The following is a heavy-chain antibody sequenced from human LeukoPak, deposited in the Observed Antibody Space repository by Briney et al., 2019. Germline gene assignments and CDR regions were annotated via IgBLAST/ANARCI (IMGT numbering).Heavy chain of an antibody. CDR3: TTSLSGYDFLFDYWGQGTLVTVSSGMDV. J-gene: IGHJ6*02. Sequence: GGSRRLSCAASGFTFSNAWMSWVRQAPGKGLEWVGRIKSKTDGGTTDYAAPVKDRFTFSRDDSKNTLYLQMNNLQTEDTAVYYCTTSLSGYDFLFDYWGQGTLVTVSSGMDVWGQGTTVTVSS. V-gene: IGHV3-15*01. D-gene: IGHD5-12*01. CDR2: IKSKTDGGTT. CDR1: GFTFSNAW.